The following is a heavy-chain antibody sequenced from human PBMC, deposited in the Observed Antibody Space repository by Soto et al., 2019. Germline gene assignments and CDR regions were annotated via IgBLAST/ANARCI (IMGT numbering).Heavy chain of an antibody. D-gene: IGHD2-8*01. CDR3: ASDRGGMVTESVVWGMDV. Sequence: VQLVESGGGVVQPGKSLRLSCAASRFTFSSYAMHWVRQAPGKGLEWLAIMSYDGTITYYADSVKGRFTISRDNFRDNLHLQMNYLRAEATAVYYCASDRGGMVTESVVWGMDVWGQESTVTVSS. V-gene: IGHV3-30-3*01. CDR1: RFTFSSYA. J-gene: IGHJ6*02. CDR2: MSYDGTIT.